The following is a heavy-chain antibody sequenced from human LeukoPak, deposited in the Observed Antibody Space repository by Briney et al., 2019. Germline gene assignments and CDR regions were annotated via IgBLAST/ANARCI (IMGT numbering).Heavy chain of an antibody. Sequence: GGSLRLSCTASGFTFGDYAMSWVRQAPGKGLDWAGLIRSNAYGGTTEYAASVKGRFTISRDDSRGIAYLQMNSLKTEDTAVYYCTRGDNIYYYMDVWGKGATVTVSS. V-gene: IGHV3-49*04. CDR2: IRSNAYGGTT. CDR3: TRGDNIYYYMDV. CDR1: GFTFGDYA. J-gene: IGHJ6*03. D-gene: IGHD2/OR15-2a*01.